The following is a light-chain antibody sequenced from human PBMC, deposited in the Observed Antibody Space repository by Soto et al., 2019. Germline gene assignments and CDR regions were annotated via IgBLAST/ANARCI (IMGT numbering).Light chain of an antibody. V-gene: IGKV1-27*01. J-gene: IGKJ4*01. CDR3: QNYNSAPLT. CDR1: QDISNS. CDR2: ATS. Sequence: DIQMTQSPSSLPASVGDRVTITCRASQDISNSLAWYQQKPGKVPKVLIYATSILQSGVPARFSGSGSGTDFTLTISSLQTEDVATYYCQNYNSAPLTFGGGTKVEI.